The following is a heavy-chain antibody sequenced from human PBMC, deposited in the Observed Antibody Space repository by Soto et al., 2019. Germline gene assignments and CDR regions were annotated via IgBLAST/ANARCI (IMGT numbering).Heavy chain of an antibody. J-gene: IGHJ5*02. V-gene: IGHV1-8*02. D-gene: IGHD2-21*01. Sequence: QVELVQSGAEVKKPGASVKVSCQASEDTFTHYDINWVRQATGQGLEWMGWMNPNTGNIDYAHKFQGRLTMTRDTSTRTVYMELSSLRSDDTAVYYCVRRVASGHRSWFDPWGQGTLVNVSS. CDR1: EDTFTHYD. CDR2: MNPNTGNI. CDR3: VRRVASGHRSWFDP.